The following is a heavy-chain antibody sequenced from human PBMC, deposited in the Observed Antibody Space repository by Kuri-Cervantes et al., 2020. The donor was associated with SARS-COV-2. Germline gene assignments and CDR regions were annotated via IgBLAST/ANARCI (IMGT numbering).Heavy chain of an antibody. V-gene: IGHV1-24*01. CDR2: FEPEYGEI. J-gene: IGHJ4*01. CDR1: GYTVTELS. D-gene: IGHD3-22*01. Sequence: ASVKVSCKVSGYTVTELSMHWVRQAPGKGLEWMGGFEPEYGEIIYAQKFQGRVTMTEDTSTDTEYVELSSLRSDDTAVYYCATVDYDSYGYSWHFDSWGHGTLVTVSS. CDR3: ATVDYDSYGYSWHFDS.